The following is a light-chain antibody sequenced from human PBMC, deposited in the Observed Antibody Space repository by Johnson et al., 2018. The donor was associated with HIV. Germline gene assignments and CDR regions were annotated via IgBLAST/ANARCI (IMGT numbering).Light chain of an antibody. CDR1: SSNIGNNY. V-gene: IGLV1-51*02. CDR2: ENN. Sequence: QSVLTQPPSMSAAPGQKVTISCSGSSSNIGNNYVSWYQQLPRGAPKLLIYENNKRPSGIPDRFSGSKSGTSATLDITGLQSGDEADYYCGTWDSSLSAYVFGNGTKVTVL. CDR3: GTWDSSLSAYV. J-gene: IGLJ1*01.